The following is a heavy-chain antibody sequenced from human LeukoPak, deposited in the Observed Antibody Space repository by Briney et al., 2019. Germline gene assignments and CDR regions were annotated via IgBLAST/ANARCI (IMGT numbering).Heavy chain of an antibody. J-gene: IGHJ4*02. Sequence: SETLSLTCTVSGGSISSYYWSWIRQPPGKGLEWIGYIYYSGSTNYNPSLKSRVTISVDTSKNQFSLKLSSVTAADTAVYYCAKDREVLLWFGELLSYFDYWGQGTLVTVSS. CDR3: AKDREVLLWFGELLSYFDY. V-gene: IGHV4-59*01. CDR2: IYYSGST. D-gene: IGHD3-10*01. CDR1: GGSISSYY.